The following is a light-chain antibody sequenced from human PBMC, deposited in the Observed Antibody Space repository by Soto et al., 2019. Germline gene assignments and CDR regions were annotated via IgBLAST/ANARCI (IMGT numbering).Light chain of an antibody. CDR1: QIVLYSSNNKNY. J-gene: IGKJ4*01. CDR3: QQYYSTPLT. CDR2: WAS. V-gene: IGKV4-1*01. Sequence: EIVMNQSPDSLAVSLGESATINCTSIQIVLYSSNNKNYVAWYQQKPGQPPKLPIYWASTRESGVPVRFSGSGSGTDFTLTISSLQAEDVAVYYCQQYYSTPLTFGGGTKVDIK.